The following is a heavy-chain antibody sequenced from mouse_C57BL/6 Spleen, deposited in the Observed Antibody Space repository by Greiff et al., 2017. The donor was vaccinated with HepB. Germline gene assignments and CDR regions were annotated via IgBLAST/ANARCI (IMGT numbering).Heavy chain of an antibody. CDR1: GYTFTDYN. J-gene: IGHJ4*01. D-gene: IGHD1-1*01. V-gene: IGHV1-18*01. Sequence: EVQLQQSGPELVKPGASVKIPCKASGYTFTDYNMDWVKQSHGKSLEWIGDINPNNGGTIYNQKFKGKATLTVDKSSSTAYMELRILTSEDTAVYDCARGNHYYGSSLYAMDYWGQGTSVTVSS. CDR3: ARGNHYYGSSLYAMDY. CDR2: INPNNGGT.